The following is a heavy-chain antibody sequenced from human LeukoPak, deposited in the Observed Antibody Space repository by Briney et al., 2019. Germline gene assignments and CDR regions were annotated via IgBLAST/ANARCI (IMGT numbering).Heavy chain of an antibody. Sequence: PGGSLRLSCAASGFTFSNFAMSWVRQAPGKGLQWVSAISDSGGGTFYADSGKGRFTISRDNSKNTLYLQMNSLRAENTAVYYCAKVGVGWVAFEYWGQGTLVTVSS. J-gene: IGHJ4*02. V-gene: IGHV3-23*01. CDR1: GFTFSNFA. D-gene: IGHD3-16*01. CDR3: AKVGVGWVAFEY. CDR2: ISDSGGGT.